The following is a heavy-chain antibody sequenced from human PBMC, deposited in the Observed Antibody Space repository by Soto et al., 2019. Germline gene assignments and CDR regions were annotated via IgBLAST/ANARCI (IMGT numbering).Heavy chain of an antibody. J-gene: IGHJ4*02. CDR2: IYYSGST. CDR3: ARTLDFEY. V-gene: IGHV4-59*08. Sequence: SETLSLTCTVSGGSISSYYWSWIRQPPGKGLEWIGYIYYSGSTNYNPSLKSRVTISVDTSKNQFSLKLSSVTAADTAVYYCARTLDFEYWGQGTLVTVSS. CDR1: GGSISSYY.